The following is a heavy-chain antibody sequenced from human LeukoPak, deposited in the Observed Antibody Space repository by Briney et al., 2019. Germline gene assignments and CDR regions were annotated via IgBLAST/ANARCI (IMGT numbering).Heavy chain of an antibody. CDR3: ARVHYDPNWFDP. CDR1: GGSISSSSYY. V-gene: IGHV4-39*07. J-gene: IGHJ5*02. Sequence: SETLSLTCTVSGGSISSSSYYWSWIRQPPGKGLEWIGEINHSGSTNYNPSLKSRVTISVDTSKNQFSLKLSSVTAADTAVYYCARVHYDPNWFDPWGQGTLVTVSS. D-gene: IGHD4-17*01. CDR2: INHSGST.